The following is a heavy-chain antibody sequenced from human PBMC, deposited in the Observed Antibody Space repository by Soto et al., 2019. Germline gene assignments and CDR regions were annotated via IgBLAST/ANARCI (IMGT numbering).Heavy chain of an antibody. Sequence: GGSLRLSCAASGFTFSSYSMNWVRQAPGKGLEWVSYISSSSSTIYYADSVKGRFTISRDNAKNSLYLQMNSLRAEDTAVYYCARSPRTFYSSGWPNFDYWGQGTLVTVS. J-gene: IGHJ4*02. CDR3: ARSPRTFYSSGWPNFDY. V-gene: IGHV3-48*01. CDR1: GFTFSSYS. CDR2: ISSSSSTI. D-gene: IGHD6-19*01.